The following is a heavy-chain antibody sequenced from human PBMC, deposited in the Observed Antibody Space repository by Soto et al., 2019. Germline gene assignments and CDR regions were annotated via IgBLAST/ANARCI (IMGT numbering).Heavy chain of an antibody. V-gene: IGHV5-10-1*01. D-gene: IGHD6-13*01. CDR2: IDPSDSYT. CDR3: ARVKAAADFFDAFDI. Sequence: GESLKISCKGSGYSFTSYWISWVRQMPGKGLEWMGRIDPSDSYTNYSPSSQGHVTISADKSISTAYLQWSSLKASDTAMYYCARVKAAADFFDAFDIWGQGTMVTVSS. J-gene: IGHJ3*02. CDR1: GYSFTSYW.